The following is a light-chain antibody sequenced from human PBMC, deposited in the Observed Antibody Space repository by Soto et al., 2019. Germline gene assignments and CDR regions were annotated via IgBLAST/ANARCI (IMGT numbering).Light chain of an antibody. J-gene: IGLJ1*01. CDR3: QSYDSSLSGYV. Sequence: QSVLTQPPSVSGAPGQRVTISCTGSSSNIGAGYDVHWYQQLPGTAPKLLIYGNSNRPSGVPDRFSGPKSGTSASLAITGLQAEDEADYYCQSYDSSLSGYVFGTGTKLTV. V-gene: IGLV1-40*01. CDR1: SSNIGAGYD. CDR2: GNS.